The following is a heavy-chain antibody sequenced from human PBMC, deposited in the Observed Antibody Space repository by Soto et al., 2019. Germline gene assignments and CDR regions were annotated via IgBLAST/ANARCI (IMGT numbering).Heavy chain of an antibody. D-gene: IGHD3-22*01. CDR2: INPYNGNR. Sequence: QVQLVQSGVELRKPGASVKVSCKGSGYSFSSYGINWVRQAPGQGLEWMGWINPYNGNRNYAQKFEDRVTMTTVTSANTVYMELRSLKSDDTATYYCARDRLRGYDNSGFYSWGQGTLVNVSS. J-gene: IGHJ5*01. CDR3: ARDRLRGYDNSGFYS. CDR1: GYSFSSYG. V-gene: IGHV1-18*01.